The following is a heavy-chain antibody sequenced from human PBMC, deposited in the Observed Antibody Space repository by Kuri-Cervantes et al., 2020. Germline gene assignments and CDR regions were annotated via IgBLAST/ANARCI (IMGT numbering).Heavy chain of an antibody. J-gene: IGHJ4*02. CDR1: GGSISSSSYY. V-gene: IGHV4-39*07. Sequence: SETLSLTCTVSGGSISSSSYYWGWIRQPPGKGLEWIGEINHSGSTNYNPSPKSRVTISVDTSKKQFSLKLSSVTAADTAVYYCARTRKGRSGNYDYWGQGTLVTVSS. CDR2: INHSGST. D-gene: IGHD3-10*01. CDR3: ARTRKGRSGNYDY.